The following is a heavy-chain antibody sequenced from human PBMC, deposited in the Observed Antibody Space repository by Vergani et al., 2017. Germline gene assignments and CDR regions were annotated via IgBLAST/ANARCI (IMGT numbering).Heavy chain of an antibody. CDR1: AGSVSSGSYY. Sequence: QVQLQESGPGLVKPSETLSLTCPVSAGSVSSGSYYWSWIRQPPGKGLAWIGFIYYSGSTNSTPSLKSRVTISVDTSKNQFSLKLISVTAADTAVYYCARGPRSGMAKNAFDIWGQGTMVTVSS. CDR3: ARGPRSGMAKNAFDI. J-gene: IGHJ3*02. V-gene: IGHV4-61*01. CDR2: IYYSGST. D-gene: IGHD5-24*01.